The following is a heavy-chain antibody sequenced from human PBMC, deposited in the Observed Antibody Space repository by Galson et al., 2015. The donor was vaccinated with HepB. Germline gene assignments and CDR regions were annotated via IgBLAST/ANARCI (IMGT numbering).Heavy chain of an antibody. J-gene: IGHJ4*02. Sequence: SLRLSCAATGFSFGTHSMHWVRQAPGKGLEWVSYISDSSSTIYYADSVKGRFTISRDNAKNSLYLQMNSLRAEDTAVYYCARSVAGGVGTGRPFDYWGQGTLVTVSS. V-gene: IGHV3-48*01. D-gene: IGHD4-23*01. CDR2: ISDSSSTI. CDR1: GFSFGTHS. CDR3: ARSVAGGVGTGRPFDY.